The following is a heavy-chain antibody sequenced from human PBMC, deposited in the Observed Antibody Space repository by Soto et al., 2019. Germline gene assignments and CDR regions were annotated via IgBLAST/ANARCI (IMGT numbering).Heavy chain of an antibody. CDR3: ARGRYGDY. Sequence: QVHLVQSGAEVKKPGASVKVSCKGSGYAFTTYGITWVRMAPGQGLEWMGWISAHNGNTNYAQKLQGRVTVTRDTSTSTPYMELRSLRSDDTDVYYCARGRYGDYWGQGALVTVSS. D-gene: IGHD1-1*01. CDR1: GYAFTTYG. V-gene: IGHV1-18*01. J-gene: IGHJ4*02. CDR2: ISAHNGNT.